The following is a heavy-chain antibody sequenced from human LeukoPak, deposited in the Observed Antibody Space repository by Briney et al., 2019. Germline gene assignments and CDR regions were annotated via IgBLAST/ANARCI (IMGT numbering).Heavy chain of an antibody. CDR3: ARDGRSAWYEDS. D-gene: IGHD6-13*01. CDR1: GFTFSGYS. J-gene: IGHJ4*02. CDR2: ISSTSSYI. Sequence: GGSLRLSCAASGFTFSGYSMNWVRQAPGKGLEWVSSISSTSSYIYYADSVKGRFTISRDNAKNSLFLQMKNVRVEDAAVYFCARDGRSAWYEDSWGQGTLVTVSS. V-gene: IGHV3-21*01.